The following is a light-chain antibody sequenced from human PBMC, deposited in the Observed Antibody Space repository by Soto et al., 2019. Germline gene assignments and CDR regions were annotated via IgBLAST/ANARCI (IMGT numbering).Light chain of an antibody. CDR2: AAS. CDR3: QQTYNTPLT. V-gene: IGKV1-39*01. J-gene: IGKJ4*01. CDR1: PSIGS. Sequence: DIQMTQSPSSLSASVGDRVTITCRATPSIGSLNWYQQKPGKAPKLLIYAASSLHSGVPSRFSGSGSGTDFTLTISSLQPEDFATYYCQQTYNTPLTFGGGTKVEIK.